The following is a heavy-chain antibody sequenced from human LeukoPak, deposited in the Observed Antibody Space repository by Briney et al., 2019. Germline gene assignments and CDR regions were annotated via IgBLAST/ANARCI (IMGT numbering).Heavy chain of an antibody. D-gene: IGHD5-12*01. CDR2: NSALSGNI. CDR1: GFIFNRYG. J-gene: IGHJ4*01. Sequence: ASVKVSCKASGFIFNRYGFSWVRQAPGQRPEWMGWNSALSGNIDYAPKFQGRVTMNTDTLTRTAYMSLSSLVSADTAVYYCARADPTITGREYFDYWGRGTLVTVSS. V-gene: IGHV1-18*01. CDR3: ARADPTITGREYFDY.